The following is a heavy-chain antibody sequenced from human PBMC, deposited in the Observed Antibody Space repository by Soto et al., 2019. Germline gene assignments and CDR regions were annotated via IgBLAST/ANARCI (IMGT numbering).Heavy chain of an antibody. Sequence: QVQLVQSGAEVKKPGASVKVSCKASGYTFPTYGISWVRQAPGQGLEWMGWISAYNGNTNYAQKLQGRVTMTTDTSESTAYMEVRGLGSEGTAVYYCARDLGSGSYYSVAYGMDVWGKGPTVTVSS. J-gene: IGHJ6*04. CDR3: ARDLGSGSYYSVAYGMDV. CDR2: ISAYNGNT. V-gene: IGHV1-18*01. CDR1: GYTFPTYG. D-gene: IGHD3-10*01.